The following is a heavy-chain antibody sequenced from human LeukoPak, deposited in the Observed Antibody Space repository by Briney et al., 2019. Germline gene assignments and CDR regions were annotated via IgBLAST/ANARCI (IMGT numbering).Heavy chain of an antibody. Sequence: SGPTLVNPTQTLTLTCTFSGFSLSTSGVGVGWIRQPPGKALEWLALIYWDDDKRYSPSLKSRLSITKDTSKNQVVLRLTNMYPVNKATYYCAHRRFDYDNCGYTFDHGGQGTLVTVSS. CDR3: AHRRFDYDNCGYTFDH. D-gene: IGHD3-22*01. V-gene: IGHV2-5*02. CDR1: GFSLSTSGVG. J-gene: IGHJ4*02. CDR2: IYWDDDK.